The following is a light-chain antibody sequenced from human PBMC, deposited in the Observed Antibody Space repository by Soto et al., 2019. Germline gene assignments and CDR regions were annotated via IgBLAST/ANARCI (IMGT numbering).Light chain of an antibody. CDR2: AAS. Sequence: DIQMTQSPSSLSASIGDIVTITCRASQRIATYVNWYQQKPGEAPKLLIYAASSLQSGVPSRFRGSGALTDFTLNLSSLQPEDYATYDCQQTVSTTPYTFGQGNKVELK. V-gene: IGKV1-39*01. CDR1: QRIATY. CDR3: QQTVSTTPYT. J-gene: IGKJ2*01.